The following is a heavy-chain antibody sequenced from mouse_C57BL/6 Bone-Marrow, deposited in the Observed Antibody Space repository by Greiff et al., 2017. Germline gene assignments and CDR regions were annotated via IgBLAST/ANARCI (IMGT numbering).Heavy chain of an antibody. V-gene: IGHV1-59*01. Sequence: QVQLQQPGAELVRPGTSVKLSCKASGYTFTSYWMHWVKQRPGQGLERIGVIDPSDSYTSYNQKFKGKATLTVDTSSSTAYMQLSSLTSEVSAVYYCSAYGNFAYWGQGTLVTVSA. CDR2: IDPSDSYT. CDR1: GYTFTSYW. CDR3: SAYGNFAY. D-gene: IGHD2-1*01. J-gene: IGHJ3*01.